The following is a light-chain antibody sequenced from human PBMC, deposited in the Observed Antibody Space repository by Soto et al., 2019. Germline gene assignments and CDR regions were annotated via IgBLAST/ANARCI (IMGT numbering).Light chain of an antibody. CDR3: QSYDSSLSGWV. V-gene: IGLV1-40*01. Sequence: QSVLTQPPSVSGAPGQRVTISCTGSTGYDVHWYQQFPGTAPKLLIHDNSIRPSGVPDRFSGSKSGTSASLAITGLQAEDEADDYCQSYDSSLSGWVFGGGTKLTVL. CDR2: DNS. CDR1: TGYD. J-gene: IGLJ3*02.